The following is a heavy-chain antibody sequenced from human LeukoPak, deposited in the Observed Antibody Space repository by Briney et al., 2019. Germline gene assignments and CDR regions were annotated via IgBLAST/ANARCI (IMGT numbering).Heavy chain of an antibody. CDR2: ISHEGSYQ. V-gene: IGHV3-30*03. J-gene: IGHJ6*03. CDR1: GFSFGSYG. D-gene: IGHD3-22*01. Sequence: GGSLRLSCAASGFSFGSYGIHWVRQAPGKGLEWVAVISHEGSYQNYADSVKGRFTISRDNSKNRVFLQMSSLSAEDTAVYYCARGGITMISSGPRYYYYMDVWGKGTTVTVSS. CDR3: ARGGITMISSGPRYYYYMDV.